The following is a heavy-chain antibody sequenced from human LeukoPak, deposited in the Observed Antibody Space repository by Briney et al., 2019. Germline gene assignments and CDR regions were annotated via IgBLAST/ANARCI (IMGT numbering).Heavy chain of an antibody. CDR1: GFTFSSYA. CDR3: AREGEYQLLQYYYGMDV. V-gene: IGHV3-30-3*01. J-gene: IGHJ6*02. D-gene: IGHD2-2*01. CDR2: ISYDGSNK. Sequence: GGSLRLSCAASGFTFSSYAMHWVRQAPGKGLEWVAVISYDGSNKHYADSVKGRFTISRDNSKNTLYLQMSSLRAEDTAVYYCAREGEYQLLQYYYGMDVWGQGTTVTVSS.